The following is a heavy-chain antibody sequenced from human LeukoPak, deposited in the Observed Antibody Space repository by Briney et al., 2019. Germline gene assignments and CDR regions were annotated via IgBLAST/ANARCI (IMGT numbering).Heavy chain of an antibody. CDR3: ARDSVSSWSYYYYYMDV. CDR1: VYTFTGYY. V-gene: IGHV1-2*02. Sequence: GASVKVSCKATVYTFTGYYMQWVRQAPGQGLEWMGWINPNSGGTNYAQKFQGRVTMTRDTSISTAYMELSRQRSDDTAVYYCARDSVSSWSYYYYYMDVWGKGTTVTVSS. J-gene: IGHJ6*03. CDR2: INPNSGGT. D-gene: IGHD6-13*01.